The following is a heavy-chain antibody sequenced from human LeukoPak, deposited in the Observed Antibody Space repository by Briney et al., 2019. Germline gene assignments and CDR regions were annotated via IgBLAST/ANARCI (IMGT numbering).Heavy chain of an antibody. CDR2: ISRSSSDI. V-gene: IGHV3-21*01. J-gene: IGHJ4*02. Sequence: GGSLRLSCAASGFSFSGYSMNWVRQAPGKGLEWVSSISRSSSDIYYADSMKGRFTISRDNAKNSLYLQMNSLRAEDTAVYYCARDKSSGWSGVGDYWGQGTLVTVSS. CDR1: GFSFSGYS. D-gene: IGHD6-19*01. CDR3: ARDKSSGWSGVGDY.